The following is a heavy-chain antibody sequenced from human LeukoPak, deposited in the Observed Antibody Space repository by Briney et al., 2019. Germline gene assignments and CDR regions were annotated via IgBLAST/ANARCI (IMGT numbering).Heavy chain of an antibody. J-gene: IGHJ3*01. CDR2: ISTDSDSI. CDR3: AIDAWDLPLDAFDL. V-gene: IGHV3-48*02. CDR1: GFTFSTYN. D-gene: IGHD1-26*01. Sequence: GGSLRLSCAASGFTFSTYNMNWVRQAPGKGLEWVSYISTDSDSIYYADSVKGRFTISRDNAKNSLYLQMNSLRDEDTAVYYCAIDAWDLPLDAFDLWGQGTMVTVSS.